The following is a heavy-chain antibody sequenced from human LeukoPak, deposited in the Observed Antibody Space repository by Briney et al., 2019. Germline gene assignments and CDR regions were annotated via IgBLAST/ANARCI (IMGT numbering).Heavy chain of an antibody. J-gene: IGHJ4*02. V-gene: IGHV1-46*01. CDR1: GYTFTIYY. Sequence: ASVKVSCKASGYTFTIYYMHWVRQAPGQGLERMGIINPSGGSTSYAQKFQGRVTMTRDTSTSTVYMELSSLRAEDTAVYYCARVGYSSGDDYWGQGTLVTVSS. CDR2: INPSGGST. CDR3: ARVGYSSGDDY. D-gene: IGHD6-19*01.